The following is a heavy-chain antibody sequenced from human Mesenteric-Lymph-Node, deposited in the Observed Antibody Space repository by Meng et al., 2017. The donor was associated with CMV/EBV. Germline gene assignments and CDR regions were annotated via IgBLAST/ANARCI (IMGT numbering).Heavy chain of an antibody. J-gene: IGHJ4*02. Sequence: SGDSIRSSGYSWSWIRQPPGKGLEWIGYIYHSGSTYYNPSFKTRVIISVDGSKNQFSLKLSSVTAADTAVYYCARGGFGELLSFDFWGQGTLVTVSS. CDR3: ARGGFGELLSFDF. V-gene: IGHV4-30-2*01. D-gene: IGHD3-10*01. CDR1: GDSIRSSGYS. CDR2: IYHSGST.